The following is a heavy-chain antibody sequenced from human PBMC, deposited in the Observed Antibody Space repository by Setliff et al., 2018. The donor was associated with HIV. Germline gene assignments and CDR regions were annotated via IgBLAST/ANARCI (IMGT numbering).Heavy chain of an antibody. D-gene: IGHD2-8*02. CDR1: GLTSSTNW. V-gene: IGHV3-21*01. Sequence: GGSLRLSCAASGLTSSTNWMHWVRQAPGKGLEWVSSISYGSTWVYYSDSVKGRFTISRDDAKNSLYLQMNSLRAEDTAVYYCARDYWAGAIDCWGQGTPVTVSS. CDR2: ISYGSTWV. CDR3: ARDYWAGAIDC. J-gene: IGHJ4*02.